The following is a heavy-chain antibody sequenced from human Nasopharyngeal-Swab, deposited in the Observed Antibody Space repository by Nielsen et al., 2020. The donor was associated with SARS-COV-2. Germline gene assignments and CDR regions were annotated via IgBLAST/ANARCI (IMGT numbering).Heavy chain of an antibody. Sequence: GSLKISCAASGFTFSSYGMHWVRQAPGKGLEWVAVISYDGSNKYYADSVKGRFTISRDNSKNTLYLQMNSLRAEDTAVYYCARALTLRNYYYGMDVWGQGTTVTVSS. CDR3: ARALTLRNYYYGMDV. J-gene: IGHJ6*02. D-gene: IGHD2/OR15-2a*01. CDR1: GFTFSSYG. V-gene: IGHV3-30*03. CDR2: ISYDGSNK.